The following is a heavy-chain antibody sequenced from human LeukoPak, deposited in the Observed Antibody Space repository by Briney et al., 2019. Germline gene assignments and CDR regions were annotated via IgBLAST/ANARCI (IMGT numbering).Heavy chain of an antibody. CDR3: ARGEGYDFWSGYYHYYMDV. CDR1: GFTFSSHW. V-gene: IGHV3-7*01. Sequence: GGSLRLSCAASGFTFSSHWMSWVRQAPGKGLEWVANIQQDGSEKYYVDSVKGRFTISRDNAKNSLYLQMNSLRAEDTAVYYCARGEGYDFWSGYYHYYMDVWGKGTTVTVSS. D-gene: IGHD3-3*01. J-gene: IGHJ6*03. CDR2: IQQDGSEK.